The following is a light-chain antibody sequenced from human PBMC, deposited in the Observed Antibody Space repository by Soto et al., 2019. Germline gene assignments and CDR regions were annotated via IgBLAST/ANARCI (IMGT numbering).Light chain of an antibody. V-gene: IGKV4-1*01. CDR2: WAS. Sequence: DIVMTQSPDSLAVSLGERATINCKSSQSILFSSSNQNSLAWYQQKPGQPPKLLIYWASTRKAGVPDRFSGSGSGTDFTLTISSLQAEDVAVYYCHQYYSIPLTFGGGTKVDIK. J-gene: IGKJ4*01. CDR1: QSILFSSSNQNS. CDR3: HQYYSIPLT.